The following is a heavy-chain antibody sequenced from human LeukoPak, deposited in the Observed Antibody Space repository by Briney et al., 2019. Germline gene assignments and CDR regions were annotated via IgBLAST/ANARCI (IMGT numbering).Heavy chain of an antibody. J-gene: IGHJ3*01. CDR3: ARLGGATVVAPDAFDF. V-gene: IGHV3-30*03. D-gene: IGHD4-23*01. Sequence: PGGSLRLSCAASGFTFSSYGMHWVRQAPGKGLEWVAVISYDGSNKYYADSVKGRFTISRDNSKNTLYLQMNSLRAEDTAVYYCARLGGATVVAPDAFDFWGQGTMVSVSS. CDR1: GFTFSSYG. CDR2: ISYDGSNK.